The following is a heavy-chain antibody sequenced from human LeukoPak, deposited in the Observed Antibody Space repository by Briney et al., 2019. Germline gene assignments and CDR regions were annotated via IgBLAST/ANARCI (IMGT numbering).Heavy chain of an antibody. CDR3: ARVTGYMIEDYFDY. CDR2: IYYSGST. D-gene: IGHD3-22*01. V-gene: IGHV4-59*01. J-gene: IGHJ4*02. CDR1: GGSISSYY. Sequence: SETLSLTCTVSGGSISSYYWSWIRQPPGKGLEWIGYIYYSGSTSYKPSLKSRVTISVETSKNQFSLKLRSVTAADTAVYYCARVTGYMIEDYFDYRGQGTLVTVSS.